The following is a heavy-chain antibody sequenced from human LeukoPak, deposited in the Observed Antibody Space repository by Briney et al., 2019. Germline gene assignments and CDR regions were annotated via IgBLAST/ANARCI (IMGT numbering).Heavy chain of an antibody. CDR1: GFTFSSYA. CDR3: AKHGYTYGYAFDY. V-gene: IGHV3-23*01. D-gene: IGHD5-18*01. J-gene: IGHJ4*02. Sequence: GGSLRLSCAASGFTFSSYAMSWVRQAPGKGLEWVSAINGSGGSTYYADSVKGRFTMSRDNSKNTLYLQMNSLRAEDTAVYYCAKHGYTYGYAFDYWGQGTLVTVSS. CDR2: INGSGGST.